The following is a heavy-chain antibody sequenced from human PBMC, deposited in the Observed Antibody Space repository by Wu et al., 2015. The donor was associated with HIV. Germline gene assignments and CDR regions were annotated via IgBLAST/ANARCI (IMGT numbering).Heavy chain of an antibody. J-gene: IGHJ4*02. Sequence: VQLVQSGGEVKKPGASVKVACKSSGYIFSDFGIHWVRQTPREGLEWMGRISAQNGNTKYAQKFQGRVTMTTDSSTNTAYMELKSLTSDDTAVYFCARGGHCTQGVCYHLEYWGQGTLVTVSS. CDR2: ISAQNGNT. D-gene: IGHD2-8*01. CDR3: ARGGHCTQGVCYHLEY. V-gene: IGHV1-18*01. CDR1: GYIFSDFG.